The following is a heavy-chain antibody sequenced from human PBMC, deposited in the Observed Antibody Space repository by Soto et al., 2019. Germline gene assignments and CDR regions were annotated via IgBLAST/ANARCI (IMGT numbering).Heavy chain of an antibody. V-gene: IGHV4-39*01. J-gene: IGHJ6*02. CDR2: MFYSGLT. CDR1: GYSVTSSDYY. Sequence: SETLSLTGSVSGYSVTSSDYYWAWIRQPPGKGLEWIGSMFYSGLTSYNPSLKSRVTLSVDTSKNRFSVRLNSVTAADTAVYYCAPLSVSLSGPYGIHVWGQGTTVTVSS. CDR3: APLSVSLSGPYGIHV. D-gene: IGHD2-15*01.